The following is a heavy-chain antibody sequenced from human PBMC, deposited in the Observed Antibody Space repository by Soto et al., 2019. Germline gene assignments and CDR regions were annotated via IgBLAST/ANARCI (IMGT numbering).Heavy chain of an antibody. J-gene: IGHJ6*02. Sequence: QVQLVQSGGEVKKPGASVKVSCKTSGYSFTTYGISWVRQAPGQGLEWMGWISAYNGNTNYAQKLQDRVTMTTDTPTSTAYMELRGLRSDDTAVYYCAREGPAPYYYYGMDVWGQGSTVTVSS. CDR2: ISAYNGNT. CDR1: GYSFTTYG. V-gene: IGHV1-18*01. CDR3: AREGPAPYYYYGMDV.